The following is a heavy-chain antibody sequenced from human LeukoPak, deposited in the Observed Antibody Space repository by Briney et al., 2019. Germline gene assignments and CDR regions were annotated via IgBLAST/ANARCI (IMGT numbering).Heavy chain of an antibody. CDR2: FYTSGST. CDR1: GGSISSGNYF. Sequence: SETLSLTCTVSGGSISSGNYFWSWIRQPAGKGLEWIGRFYTSGSTNYNPSLKSRVTISVDTSNNQFSLKPSSVTAADTAVYYCATQDSSSWYFDYWGQGTLVTVSS. J-gene: IGHJ4*02. CDR3: ATQDSSSWYFDY. D-gene: IGHD6-13*01. V-gene: IGHV4-61*02.